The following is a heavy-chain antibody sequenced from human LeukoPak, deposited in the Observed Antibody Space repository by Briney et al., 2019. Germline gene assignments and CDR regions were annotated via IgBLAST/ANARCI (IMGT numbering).Heavy chain of an antibody. CDR3: AKPTYSKRYSYGYFDY. V-gene: IGHV3-23*01. CDR2: ISGSGGST. CDR1: GFTFSSYA. Sequence: PGGSLRLSCAASGFTFSSYAMSWVRQAPGKGLEWVSAISGSGGSTYYADSVKGRFTISRDNSKNTLYLQMNSLRAEDTAVYYCAKPTYSKRYSYGYFDYWGQGTLVTVSS. J-gene: IGHJ4*02. D-gene: IGHD5-18*01.